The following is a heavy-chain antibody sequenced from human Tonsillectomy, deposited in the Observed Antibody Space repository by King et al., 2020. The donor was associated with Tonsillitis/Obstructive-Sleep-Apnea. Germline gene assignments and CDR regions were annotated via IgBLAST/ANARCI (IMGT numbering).Heavy chain of an antibody. D-gene: IGHD2-21*02. J-gene: IGHJ4*02. CDR2: ISVSSTTT. CDR1: GFTFRSYA. Sequence: EVQLVESGGGLVQPGGSLRLSCAASGFTFRSYAMSWVRQAPGKGLEWVSSISVSSTTTYYADSVKGRFTISRDNSKNTLYLHMNSLRAEDTAVYYCARVPPYIGGDYYFDYWGQGALVTVSS. V-gene: IGHV3-23*04. CDR3: ARVPPYIGGDYYFDY.